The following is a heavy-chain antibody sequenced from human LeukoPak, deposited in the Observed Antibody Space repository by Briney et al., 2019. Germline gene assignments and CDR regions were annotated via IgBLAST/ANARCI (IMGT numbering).Heavy chain of an antibody. CDR2: INQDGSEE. V-gene: IGHV3-7*01. D-gene: IGHD5-12*01. Sequence: PGGSLRLSCVASGFTFRNYWMTWVRQAPGRGLEWVAHINQDGSEEHYMDSVKARFTISRDNAKNSLSLQMNSLRAEDTAVHYCVRDGGVSGYDLLDYWGQGTLVTVSS. J-gene: IGHJ4*02. CDR1: GFTFRNYW. CDR3: VRDGGVSGYDLLDY.